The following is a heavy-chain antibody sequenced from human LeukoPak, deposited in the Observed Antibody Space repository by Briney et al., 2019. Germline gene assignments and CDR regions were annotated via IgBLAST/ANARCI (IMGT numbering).Heavy chain of an antibody. CDR2: IYSGGST. CDR1: GFTVSSNY. D-gene: IGHD3-10*01. Sequence: GGSLRLSCAASGFTVSSNYMSWVRQAPGKGLEWVSVIYSGGSTYYADSVKGRFTISRDNSKNTLYLQMNSLRAEDTAVYYCAKTDYYGSGKNDYWGQGTLVTVSS. CDR3: AKTDYYGSGKNDY. J-gene: IGHJ4*02. V-gene: IGHV3-53*01.